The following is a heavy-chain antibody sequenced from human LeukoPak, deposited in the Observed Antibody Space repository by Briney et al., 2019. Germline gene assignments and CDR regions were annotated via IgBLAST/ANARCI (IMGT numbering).Heavy chain of an antibody. CDR1: GFTFSSYA. CDR2: ISGSGGST. V-gene: IGHV3-23*01. J-gene: IGHJ5*02. CDR3: AKFVFFGGRFDP. D-gene: IGHD3-3*01. Sequence: GGSLRLSCAASGFTFSSYAMSWAGQAPGKGLNWVSAISGSGGSTYYADSVKGRFTISRDNSKNTLYLQMNSLRAEDTAVYYCAKFVFFGGRFDPWGQGTLVTVSS.